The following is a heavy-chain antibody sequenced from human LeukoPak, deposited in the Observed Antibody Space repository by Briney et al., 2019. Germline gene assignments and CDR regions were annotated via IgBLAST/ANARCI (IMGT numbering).Heavy chain of an antibody. Sequence: TGGSLRLSCAASGFTFSSYGMHWVRQAPGKGLEWVAFIWYDGSNKYYADSVKGRFTISRDNSKNTLYLQMNSLRAEDTAVYYCARFSSGYPPSAYYFDYWGQGTLVTVSS. D-gene: IGHD6-19*01. CDR2: IWYDGSNK. CDR1: GFTFSSYG. V-gene: IGHV3-33*08. CDR3: ARFSSGYPPSAYYFDY. J-gene: IGHJ4*02.